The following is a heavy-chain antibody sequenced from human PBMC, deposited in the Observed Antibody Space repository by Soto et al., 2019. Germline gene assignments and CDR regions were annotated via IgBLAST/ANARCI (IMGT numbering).Heavy chain of an antibody. V-gene: IGHV3-30-3*01. CDR2: ISYDGSNK. CDR1: GFTFSSYA. CDR3: ARSLTELYHLTDGMDV. Sequence: QVQLVESGGGVVQPGRSLRLSCAASGFTFSSYAMHWVRQAPGKGLEWVAVISYDGSNKYYADSVKGRFTISRDNSKNTLYLQMNSLRAEDTAVYYCARSLTELYHLTDGMDVWGQGTTVTVSS. D-gene: IGHD3-10*01. J-gene: IGHJ6*02.